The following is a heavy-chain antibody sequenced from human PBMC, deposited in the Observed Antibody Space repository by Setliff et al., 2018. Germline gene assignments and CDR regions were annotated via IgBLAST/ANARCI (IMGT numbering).Heavy chain of an antibody. J-gene: IGHJ3*02. Sequence: GASLKISCKGSGYRFTTYWIGWVRQMPGKGLEWMGIVFSGDSDTRYSPSFQGQVTMSADKSINTAYLQWSSLKASDTAMYCARLGAPASHDAFDIWGQGTMVTVSS. V-gene: IGHV5-51*01. D-gene: IGHD6-25*01. CDR3: ARLGAPASHDAFDI. CDR2: VFSGDSDT. CDR1: GYRFTTYW.